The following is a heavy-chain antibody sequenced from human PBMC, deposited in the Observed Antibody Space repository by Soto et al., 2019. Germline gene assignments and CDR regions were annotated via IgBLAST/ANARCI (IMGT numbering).Heavy chain of an antibody. CDR3: ARDVVDFMSTIQGHGMDV. D-gene: IGHD5-12*01. CDR2: QWFDGSNK. Sequence: QVQLVESGGAAVQPGRSLRLSCVGSGYTFSHYGMHWVRQAPGKGLEWVAVQWFDGSNKFHTDSVQGRFTISRDNSQNTVYLQMDSLRAEDTAVYYCARDVVDFMSTIQGHGMDVWGQGTTVTVSS. J-gene: IGHJ6*02. V-gene: IGHV3-33*01. CDR1: GYTFSHYG.